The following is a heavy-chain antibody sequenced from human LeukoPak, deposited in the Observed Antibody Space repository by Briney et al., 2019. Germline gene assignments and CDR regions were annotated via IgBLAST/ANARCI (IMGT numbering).Heavy chain of an antibody. CDR3: ARRYYYDSSGYYYPPY. CDR1: GFTFSSYS. CDR2: ISSSSSYI. Sequence: GGSLRLSCAASGFTFSSYSMNWVRQAPGKGLEWVSSISSSSSYIYYADSVKGRFTISRDNAKNSLYLQMNSLRAEDTAVYYCARRYYYDSSGYYYPPYWGQGTLVTVSS. J-gene: IGHJ4*02. D-gene: IGHD3-22*01. V-gene: IGHV3-21*01.